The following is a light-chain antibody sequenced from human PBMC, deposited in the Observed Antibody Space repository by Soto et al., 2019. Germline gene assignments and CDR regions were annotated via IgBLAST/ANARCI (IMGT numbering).Light chain of an antibody. CDR3: QQYGSSRWT. Sequence: ELVLTQSPGTLSLSPGERTTLSCRASPSVSSIYLAWYQQKPGQAPRLLIYGASSRAPGIPDRFRGCGSGAAFNLTISTLQPDDLAEYYCQQYGSSRWTFGPGTKV. CDR2: GAS. CDR1: PSVSSIY. J-gene: IGKJ1*01. V-gene: IGKV3-20*01.